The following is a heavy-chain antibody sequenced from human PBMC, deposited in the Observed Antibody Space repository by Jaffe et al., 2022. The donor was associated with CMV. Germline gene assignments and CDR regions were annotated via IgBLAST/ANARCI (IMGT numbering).Heavy chain of an antibody. CDR2: ISGSGGRA. CDR1: GFTFSSYA. J-gene: IGHJ4*02. V-gene: IGHV3-23*04. CDR3: AKVPYNDYGDYVHFDY. Sequence: EVQLVESGGGLVQPGGSQRLSCAASGFTFSSYAMSWVRQAPGKGLEWVSVISGSGGRAYHADSVKGRFTISRDNSKNTLYLQMNSLRDEDTAVYYCAKVPYNDYGDYVHFDYWGQGTLVTVSS. D-gene: IGHD4-17*01.